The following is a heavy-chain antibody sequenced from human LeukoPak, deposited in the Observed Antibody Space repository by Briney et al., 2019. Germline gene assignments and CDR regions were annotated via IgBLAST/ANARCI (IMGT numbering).Heavy chain of an antibody. J-gene: IGHJ4*02. Sequence: SETLSLTCSVSGGSVSSRNYSWTWIRQPPGKGLEWIGYIYNSGSTKCNPSLKSRVTISVDTSKNQFSLKLSSVTAADTAVYYCATDRQVYGSGEYYFDYWGQGTLVSVSS. CDR1: GGSVSSRNYS. CDR2: IYNSGST. V-gene: IGHV4-61*01. D-gene: IGHD3-10*01. CDR3: ATDRQVYGSGEYYFDY.